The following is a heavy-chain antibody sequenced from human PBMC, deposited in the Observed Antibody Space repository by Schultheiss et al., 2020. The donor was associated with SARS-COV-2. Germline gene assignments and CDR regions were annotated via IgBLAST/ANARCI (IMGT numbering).Heavy chain of an antibody. J-gene: IGHJ4*02. CDR2: ISGSGGST. V-gene: IGHV3-23*01. CDR1: GFTFSSYA. Sequence: GGSLRLSCAASGFTFSSYAMSWVRQAPGKGLEWVSAISGSGGSTYYADSVKGRFTISRDNSKNTLYLQMNSLRAEDTAVYYCTTDHGIAVAGIMVGEYYFDYWGQGTLVTVSS. D-gene: IGHD6-19*01. CDR3: TTDHGIAVAGIMVGEYYFDY.